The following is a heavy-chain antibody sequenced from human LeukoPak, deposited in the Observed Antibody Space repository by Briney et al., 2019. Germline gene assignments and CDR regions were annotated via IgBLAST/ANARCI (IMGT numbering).Heavy chain of an antibody. J-gene: IGHJ4*02. V-gene: IGHV4-61*02. D-gene: IGHD6-13*01. CDR2: IYTSGST. CDR1: GGSISSGSYY. CDR3: ARDRGYSSSWFLYYFDY. Sequence: SQTLSLTCTVSGGSISSGSYYWSWIRQPAGKGLEWIGRIYTSGSTNYNPSLKSRVTISVDASKNQFSLKLSSVTAADTAVYYCARDRGYSSSWFLYYFDYWGQGTLVTVSS.